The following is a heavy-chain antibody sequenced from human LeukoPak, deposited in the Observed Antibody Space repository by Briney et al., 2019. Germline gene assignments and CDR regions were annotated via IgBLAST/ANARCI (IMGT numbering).Heavy chain of an antibody. CDR2: INSDESRT. Sequence: TGGSRRLSCAASGFTFSTYWMHWVRKVPGKGRVWVSRINSDESRTNYADSVKGRFTISRDNAKNTLYLHMNSLRAEDTAVYYCASYYDSRTFDYWGQGTLVTVSS. D-gene: IGHD3-22*01. J-gene: IGHJ4*02. CDR3: ASYYDSRTFDY. V-gene: IGHV3-74*01. CDR1: GFTFSTYW.